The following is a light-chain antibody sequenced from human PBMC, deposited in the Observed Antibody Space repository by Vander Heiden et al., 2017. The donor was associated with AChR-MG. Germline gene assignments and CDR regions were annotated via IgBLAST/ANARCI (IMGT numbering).Light chain of an antibody. J-gene: IGKJ4*01. Sequence: DIVMPQSPDSLAVSLGERPTINCKSSQSVLSTPNNKNYLAWYQQTPGQPPKLLIYWASTRESGVPDRFSGSGSGTDFTLTISNLQAEDVAVYYCQQYSSSPLTFGGGTRVEIK. CDR1: QSVLSTPNNKNY. CDR2: WAS. CDR3: QQYSSSPLT. V-gene: IGKV4-1*01.